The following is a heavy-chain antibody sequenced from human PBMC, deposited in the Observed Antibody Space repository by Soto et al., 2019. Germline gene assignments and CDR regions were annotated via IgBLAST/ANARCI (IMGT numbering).Heavy chain of an antibody. CDR3: ARVAGAIGPWFDP. Sequence: QVQLVQSGAEVKKPGASVKVSCKASGYTFTSYGISWVRQAPGQGLGWMGRISFYNGNTNYAQKLQGRVTMTTDTSMSTAYMELRSMSSDDTTMYYSARVAGAIGPWFDPWGQGTLVTVSS. CDR2: ISFYNGNT. V-gene: IGHV1-18*01. J-gene: IGHJ5*02. D-gene: IGHD1-26*01. CDR1: GYTFTSYG.